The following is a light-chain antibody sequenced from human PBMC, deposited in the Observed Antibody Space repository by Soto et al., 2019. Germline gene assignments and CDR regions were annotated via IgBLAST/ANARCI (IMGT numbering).Light chain of an antibody. Sequence: QSALTQPASVSGSPGQSITISCIGTSSDVGGYNYVSWYQQHPGKAPKLVIYDVTNRPSGVSNRFSGSKSGNTASLTISGLQAEDEADYYCSSYTSSSTVVFGGGTKLTVL. CDR1: SSDVGGYNY. J-gene: IGLJ2*01. CDR3: SSYTSSSTVV. V-gene: IGLV2-14*01. CDR2: DVT.